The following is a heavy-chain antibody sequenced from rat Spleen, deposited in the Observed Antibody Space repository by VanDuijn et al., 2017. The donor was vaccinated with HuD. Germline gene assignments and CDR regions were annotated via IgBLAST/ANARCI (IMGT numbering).Heavy chain of an antibody. CDR3: ARDAGILRY. Sequence: QVQLKESGPGLVQPSQTLSLTCTVSGFSLNRYHVSWVRQPTGKGLEWMGVMWTGGSTAYNSLLKSRLSISRDISKSQVFLEMTSLQTEDTATYYCARDAGILRYWGQGVMVTVSS. CDR2: MWTGGST. CDR1: GFSLNRYH. D-gene: IGHD4-3*01. V-gene: IGHV2-43*01. J-gene: IGHJ2*01.